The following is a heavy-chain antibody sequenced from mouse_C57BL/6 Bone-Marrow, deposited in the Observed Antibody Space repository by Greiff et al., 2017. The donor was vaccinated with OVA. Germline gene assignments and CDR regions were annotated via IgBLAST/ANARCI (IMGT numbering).Heavy chain of an antibody. Sequence: EVKVVESGGGLVQSGRSLRLSCATSGFTFSDFYMEWVRQAPGKGLEWIAASRNKANDYTTEYSASVKGRFIVSRDTSQSILYLQMNALRAEDTAIYYCARDAEGYDYDVWFAYWGQGTLVTVSA. J-gene: IGHJ3*01. V-gene: IGHV7-1*01. CDR3: ARDAEGYDYDVWFAY. D-gene: IGHD2-4*01. CDR1: GFTFSDFY. CDR2: SRNKANDYTT.